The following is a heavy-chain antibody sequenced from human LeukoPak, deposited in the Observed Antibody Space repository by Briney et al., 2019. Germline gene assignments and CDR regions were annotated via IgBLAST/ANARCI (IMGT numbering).Heavy chain of an antibody. Sequence: SETLSLTCAVYGGSCNDYYRSWIRQPPGKGLEWIGEIHPYGIFYYNSSLMSRVTISIDTSKSQFSLRLTSVTAADTAFYYCARGRDRSKAGDHWGQGSLVTVSS. D-gene: IGHD5-24*01. CDR3: ARGRDRSKAGDH. CDR2: IHPYGIF. V-gene: IGHV4-34*01. CDR1: GGSCNDYY. J-gene: IGHJ4*02.